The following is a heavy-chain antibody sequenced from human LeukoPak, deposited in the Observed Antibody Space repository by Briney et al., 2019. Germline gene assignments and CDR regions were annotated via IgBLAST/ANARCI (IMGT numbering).Heavy chain of an antibody. V-gene: IGHV3-33*01. Sequence: GGSLRLSCAASGFTFSSYGFHWVRQAPGKGLEWVAVIWSDGSYKYYADSVKGRFTISRDDSKNTLYLQMNSLRAEDTAVYFCARGTLGAWGWWGQGTLVTVSA. J-gene: IGHJ4*02. CDR2: IWSDGSYK. CDR3: ARGTLGAWGW. D-gene: IGHD6-19*01. CDR1: GFTFSSYG.